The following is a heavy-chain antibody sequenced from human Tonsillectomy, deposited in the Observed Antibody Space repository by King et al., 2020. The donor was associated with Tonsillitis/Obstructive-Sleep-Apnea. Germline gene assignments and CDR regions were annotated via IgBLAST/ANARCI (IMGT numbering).Heavy chain of an antibody. V-gene: IGHV3-48*03. D-gene: IGHD3-22*01. CDR1: GFTFSSYE. Sequence: VQLVESGGGLVQPGGSLRLSCAASGFTFSSYEMNWVRQAPGKGLEWVSYISSSGSTIYYADSVKGRFTISRDNAKNSLYLQMNSLRAEDTAGYYCARDPLSNYDSSGYYYWYYFDYWGQGTLVTVSS. J-gene: IGHJ4*02. CDR3: ARDPLSNYDSSGYYYWYYFDY. CDR2: ISSSGSTI.